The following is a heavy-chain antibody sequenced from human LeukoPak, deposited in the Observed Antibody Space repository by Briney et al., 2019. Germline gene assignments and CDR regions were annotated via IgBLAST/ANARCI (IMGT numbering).Heavy chain of an antibody. V-gene: IGHV4-34*01. CDR3: ARETSQKGAHYMDV. D-gene: IGHD3-16*01. CDR2: INHSGST. CDR1: GGPFSDYY. Sequence: SETLSLTCGVYGGPFSDYYWSWIRQPPGKGLEWIGEINHSGSTNYNPSLKSRVTISVDTSKNQFSLKVNSVTAADTAVYYCARETSQKGAHYMDVWGKGTTVTISS. J-gene: IGHJ6*03.